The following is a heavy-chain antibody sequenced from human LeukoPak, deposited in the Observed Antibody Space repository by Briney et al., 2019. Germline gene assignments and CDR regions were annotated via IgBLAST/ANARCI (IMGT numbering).Heavy chain of an antibody. Sequence: TSETLSLTCTLSGGSISSYYGSWIREPPGKGLEWIGYIYYSGRTNYNPSLKSRVTISVDTSKNQFSLRLNSVTAADTAVYYCARTLVVINDAFDIWGQGTMVTVSS. CDR1: GGSISSYY. D-gene: IGHD3-22*01. CDR3: ARTLVVINDAFDI. J-gene: IGHJ3*02. CDR2: IYYSGRT. V-gene: IGHV4-59*01.